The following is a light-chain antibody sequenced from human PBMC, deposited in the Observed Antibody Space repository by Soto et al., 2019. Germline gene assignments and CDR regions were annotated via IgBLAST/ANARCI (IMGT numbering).Light chain of an antibody. J-gene: IGLJ1*01. V-gene: IGLV2-14*01. CDR3: SSYTSISTLV. CDR2: DVS. Sequence: QSALTQPASVSGSPGQSITISCTGTSSDVGGYNYVAWYQQRPVKAPKLMIYDVSTRPSGVSLRCSGSKSGNTASLTISGLQAEDEADYYCSSYTSISTLVFGSGTKLTVL. CDR1: SSDVGGYNY.